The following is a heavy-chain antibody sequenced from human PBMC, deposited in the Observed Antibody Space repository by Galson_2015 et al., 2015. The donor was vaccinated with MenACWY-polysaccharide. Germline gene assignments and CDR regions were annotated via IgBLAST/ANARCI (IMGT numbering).Heavy chain of an antibody. J-gene: IGHJ6*02. CDR1: GVTFSSYW. CDR2: IKKDGSEK. CDR3: ARGHYGMDV. Sequence: SLRLSCAASGVTFSSYWMTWVRQAPGKGLEWVANIKKDGSEKYYVDYVKGRFTISRDNSKNSLYLQMHSLRAEDTAVYCCARGHYGMDVWGQGTTVTVSS. V-gene: IGHV3-7*01.